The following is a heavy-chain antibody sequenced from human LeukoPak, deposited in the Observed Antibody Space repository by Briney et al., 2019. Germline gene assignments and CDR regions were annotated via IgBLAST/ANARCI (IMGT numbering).Heavy chain of an antibody. CDR3: AKGAYGDYHYYYYMDV. J-gene: IGHJ6*03. D-gene: IGHD4-17*01. V-gene: IGHV3-21*04. Sequence: GGSLRLSCAASGFTFSSYSMNWVRQAPGKGLEWVSSISSSSSYIYYADSVKGRFTISRDNSKNTLHLQMNSLRAEDTAVYYCAKGAYGDYHYYYYMDVWGKGTTVTISS. CDR1: GFTFSSYS. CDR2: ISSSSSYI.